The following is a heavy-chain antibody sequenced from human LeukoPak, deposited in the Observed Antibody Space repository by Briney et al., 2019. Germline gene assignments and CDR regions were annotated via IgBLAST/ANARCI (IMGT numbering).Heavy chain of an antibody. CDR3: ARDRRITMVRGVTPNWFDP. Sequence: ASVKVSCKASGYTFTSYAMNWVRQAPGQGLEWMGWINTDTGNPTYAQGFTGRFVFSLDTSVSTAYLQISSLKAEDTAVYYCARDRRITMVRGVTPNWFDPWGQGTLDTVSS. J-gene: IGHJ5*02. CDR2: INTDTGNP. D-gene: IGHD3-10*01. CDR1: GYTFTSYA. V-gene: IGHV7-4-1*02.